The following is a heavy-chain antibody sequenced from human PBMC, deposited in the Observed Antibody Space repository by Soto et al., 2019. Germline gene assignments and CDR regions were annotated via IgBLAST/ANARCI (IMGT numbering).Heavy chain of an antibody. V-gene: IGHV1-2*02. Sequence: QVQLVQSAAEVKKPGASVKVSCKASGYNFSDYYIHWVRQAPGQGLERLGWVSPKSGGTNYAQKFKGRVTMTRDTSSNTVYMDLSGLKSDDTAVFYCAREISGGGTLNWFDPWGQGTLVTVSS. CDR1: GYNFSDYY. CDR2: VSPKSGGT. CDR3: AREISGGGTLNWFDP. J-gene: IGHJ5*02. D-gene: IGHD2-8*02.